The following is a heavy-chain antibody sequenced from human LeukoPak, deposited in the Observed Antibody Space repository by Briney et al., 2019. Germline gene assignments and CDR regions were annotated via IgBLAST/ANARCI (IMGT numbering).Heavy chain of an antibody. D-gene: IGHD1-26*01. CDR3: ARQMTPHGNFDY. CDR2: IGTGGDT. Sequence: GSLRLSCAASGFTFSAHAMHWVRQPTGKGLEWVSAIGTGGDTFYPGSVKGRFTTSRENVKNSLYLQMNSLRAEDTAVYYCARQMTPHGNFDYWGQGTLVTVSS. CDR1: GFTFSAHA. V-gene: IGHV3-13*01. J-gene: IGHJ4*02.